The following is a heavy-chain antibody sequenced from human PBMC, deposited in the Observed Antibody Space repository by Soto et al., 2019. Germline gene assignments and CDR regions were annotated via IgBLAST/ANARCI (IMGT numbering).Heavy chain of an antibody. J-gene: IGHJ4*02. V-gene: IGHV3-48*02. Sequence: EVQLVESGGGLVQPGGSLRLCCAASGFTFSSYSMNWVRQAPGKGLEWVSYISSSSSTIYYADSVKGRFTISRDNAKNSLYRQMNSLRDEDTAVYYCANGGIAAAGSLDYWGQGTLVTVSS. CDR3: ANGGIAAAGSLDY. CDR1: GFTFSSYS. D-gene: IGHD6-13*01. CDR2: ISSSSSTI.